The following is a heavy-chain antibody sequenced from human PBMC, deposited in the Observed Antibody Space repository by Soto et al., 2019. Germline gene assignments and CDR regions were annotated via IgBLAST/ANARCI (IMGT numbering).Heavy chain of an antibody. V-gene: IGHV3-33*01. Sequence: HVQLVESGGGVVQPGRSLRLSCAASGFTFSSYGMHLVRQAPGKWLEWVAVIWYDGSNKYYADSVKGRFTISRHNSKNTLYLQLNSMRAEDTAVYYCARDRAVTKNSKNPYYYYYYGMDVLGQGTTVTVSS. CDR1: GFTFSSYG. CDR3: ARDRAVTKNSKNPYYYYYYGMDV. J-gene: IGHJ6*02. D-gene: IGHD4-17*01. CDR2: IWYDGSNK.